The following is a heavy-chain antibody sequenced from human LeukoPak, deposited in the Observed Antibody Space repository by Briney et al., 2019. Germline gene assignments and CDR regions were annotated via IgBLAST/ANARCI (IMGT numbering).Heavy chain of an antibody. CDR2: IIPILGIA. V-gene: IGHV1-69*04. CDR3: ARDWNSSGYYSDY. J-gene: IGHJ4*02. Sequence: PGASVKVSCKASGGTFSSYAISWVRQAPGQGLEWMGRIIPILGIANYAQKFQGRVTITADKSTSTAYMELSSLRSEDTAVYYCARDWNSSGYYSDYWGQGTLVTVSS. CDR1: GGTFSSYA. D-gene: IGHD3-22*01.